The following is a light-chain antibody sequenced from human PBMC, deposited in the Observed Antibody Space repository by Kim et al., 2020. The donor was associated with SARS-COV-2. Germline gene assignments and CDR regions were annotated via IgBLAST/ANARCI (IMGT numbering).Light chain of an antibody. CDR1: SSNIGAGYD. V-gene: IGLV1-40*01. CDR2: GNK. J-gene: IGLJ3*02. CDR3: QAYDNSVSGSV. Sequence: QSVLTKPPSVSGAPGQGITSSCTGRSSNIGAGYDVNWYKQLPGTAPTVLIYGNKIRASGVPDRFSGSRSGTSASLAITGLQVEDEAQYYCQAYDNSVSGSVFVGGPQLTVL.